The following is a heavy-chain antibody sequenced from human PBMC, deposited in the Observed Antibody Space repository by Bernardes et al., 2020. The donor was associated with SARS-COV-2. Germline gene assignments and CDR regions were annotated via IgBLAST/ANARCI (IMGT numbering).Heavy chain of an antibody. V-gene: IGHV3-48*01. CDR2: ISGSSSTI. D-gene: IGHD3-16*01. CDR3: VSDFGGPTDY. J-gene: IGHJ4*02. CDR1: GFTFRSYR. Sequence: GGSLRLSCAASGFTFRSYRVHWVRQAPGQGLAWVSYISGSSSTIYYADSVKGRFTISRDNAKNTLYLQMNSLRVDDTALYYCVSDFGGPTDYWGQGTLVSGSS.